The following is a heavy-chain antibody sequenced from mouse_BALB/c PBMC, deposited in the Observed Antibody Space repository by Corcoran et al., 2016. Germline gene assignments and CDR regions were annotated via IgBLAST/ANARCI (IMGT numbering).Heavy chain of an antibody. CDR3: ASDYDGYPFAY. V-gene: IGHV9-3-1*01. CDR2: INTYTGEP. CDR1: GYTFTNYG. Sequence: QIQLVQSGPELKKPGETVKISCKASGYTFTNYGMNWVKQAPGKGLKWMGWINTYTGEPTYADDFKGRFAFSSETSASTAYLQINNLKNEDTATYFCASDYDGYPFAYWGQGTLVTVSA. J-gene: IGHJ3*01. D-gene: IGHD2-3*01.